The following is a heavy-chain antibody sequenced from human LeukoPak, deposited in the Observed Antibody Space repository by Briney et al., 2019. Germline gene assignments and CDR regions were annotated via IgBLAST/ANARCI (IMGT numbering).Heavy chain of an antibody. Sequence: SQTLSLTCTVSGGSISSGSYYWSWIRQPAGKGLEWIGRIYTSGSTNYNPSLKSRVTISVDTSKNQFSLKLSSVTAADTAVYYCAGFWSGYYGFDYWGQGTLVTVCS. D-gene: IGHD3-3*01. V-gene: IGHV4-61*02. CDR1: GGSISSGSYY. CDR2: IYTSGST. J-gene: IGHJ4*02. CDR3: AGFWSGYYGFDY.